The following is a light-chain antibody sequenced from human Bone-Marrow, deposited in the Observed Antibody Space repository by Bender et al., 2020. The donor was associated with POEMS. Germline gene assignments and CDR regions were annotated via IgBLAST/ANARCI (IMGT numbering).Light chain of an antibody. CDR2: EVS. J-gene: IGLJ2*01. CDR1: TSDIGNYNL. V-gene: IGLV2-23*02. CDR3: CSYAGRGTLI. Sequence: QSALAQPASVSGSPGQSITISCTGTTSDIGNYNLVSWYQQHPGRAPKLMIHEVSKRPSGVSDRFSGSKSGDSAFLTISGLQTDDEAAYYCCSYAGRGTLIFGGGTKLTVL.